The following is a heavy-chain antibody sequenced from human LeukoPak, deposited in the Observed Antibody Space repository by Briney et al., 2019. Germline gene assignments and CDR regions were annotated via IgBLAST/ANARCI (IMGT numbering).Heavy chain of an antibody. CDR3: ARVSSGQDGMDV. CDR2: ISAYNGNT. V-gene: IGHV1-18*01. J-gene: IGHJ6*02. CDR1: GYTFTSYG. Sequence: ASVKVSCKASGYTFTSYGISWVRQAPGQGLEWMGWISAYNGNTNYAQKLQGRVTITADKSTSTAYMELSSLRSEDTAVYYCARVSSGQDGMDVWGQGTTVTVSS. D-gene: IGHD3-22*01.